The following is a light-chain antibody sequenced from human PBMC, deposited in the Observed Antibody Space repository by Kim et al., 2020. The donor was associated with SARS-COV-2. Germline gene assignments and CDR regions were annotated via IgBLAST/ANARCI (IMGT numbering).Light chain of an antibody. V-gene: IGLV3-9*01. CDR1: VLVSKN. CDR3: QVWHSSTYV. Sequence: SGGLGQTSIIAGRRTVLVSKNESWYQQKPGQAPVLGHYGVSNRPTGTPEQFSGSDSGNTVTLTINRPQAGDEADYCSQVWHSSTYVFGPGTKVTVL. CDR2: GVS. J-gene: IGLJ1*01.